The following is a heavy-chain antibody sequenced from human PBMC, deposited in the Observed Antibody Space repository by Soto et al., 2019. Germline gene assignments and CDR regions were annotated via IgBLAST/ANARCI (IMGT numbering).Heavy chain of an antibody. J-gene: IGHJ5*02. CDR1: GGSMSRYY. V-gene: IGHV4-59*01. CDR3: ASALKISSTDGPLDP. Sequence: PSETLSLTCTVSGGSMSRYYWTWIRQPPGKGLEWIGNIHYTGSTNYNPSLKSRVTILLGTSTSQFSLKVSSVTAADTAVYYCASALKISSTDGPLDPCGHGTLVTVYS. CDR2: IHYTGST.